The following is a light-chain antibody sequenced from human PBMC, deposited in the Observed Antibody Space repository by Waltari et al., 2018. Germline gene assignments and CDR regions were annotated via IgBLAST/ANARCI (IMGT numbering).Light chain of an antibody. J-gene: IGKJ4*01. CDR3: QPTYITLLT. V-gene: IGKV1-39*01. Sequence: DIQMTQSPSSLSASVGDRVTITCRANQSISSYLNWYQQHPGKAPHLLIYAASNLQSGVPSSFSGSGSETDFTLTISCLQPEDFATDYCQPTYITLLTFGGGTKVEIK. CDR1: QSISSY. CDR2: AAS.